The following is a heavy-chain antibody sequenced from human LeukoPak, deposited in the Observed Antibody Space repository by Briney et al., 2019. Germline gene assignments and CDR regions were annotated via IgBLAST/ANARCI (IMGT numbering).Heavy chain of an antibody. CDR2: IYSGGST. V-gene: IGHV3-66*01. J-gene: IGHJ4*02. CDR1: GFTVSSNY. CDR3: ARAGSYDILTGYQYYFDY. Sequence: GGSLRLSCAASGFTVSSNYMSWVGQAPGKGLEWVSVIYSGGSTYYADSVKGRFTISRDNSKNTLYLQMNSLRAEDTAVYYCARAGSYDILTGYQYYFDYWGQGTLVTVSS. D-gene: IGHD3-9*01.